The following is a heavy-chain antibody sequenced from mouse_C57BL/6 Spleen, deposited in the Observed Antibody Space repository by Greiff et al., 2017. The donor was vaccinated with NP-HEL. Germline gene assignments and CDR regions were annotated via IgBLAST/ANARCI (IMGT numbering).Heavy chain of an antibody. J-gene: IGHJ2*01. CDR2: INPSNGGT. V-gene: IGHV1-53*01. D-gene: IGHD1-1*01. CDR1: GYTFTSYW. CDR3: ARPLYGSSYFDY. Sequence: QVQLQQPGTELVKPGASVKLSCKASGYTFTSYWMHWVKQRPGQGLEWIGNINPSNGGTNYNEKFKSKATLTVDNSSSTAYMQLSSLTSEDSAVYYCARPLYGSSYFDYWGQGTTLTVSS.